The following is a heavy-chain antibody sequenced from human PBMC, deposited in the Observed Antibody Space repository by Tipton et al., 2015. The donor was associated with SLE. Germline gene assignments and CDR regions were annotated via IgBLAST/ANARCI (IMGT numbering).Heavy chain of an antibody. CDR1: GESVDSGGYY. J-gene: IGHJ4*02. V-gene: IGHV4-31*03. D-gene: IGHD2-21*02. Sequence: TLSLTCSVSGESVDSGGYYWSWIRQHPGKGLDWIGYIYYTGITYYNPSLKSRVTMSLDASKNQFSLKLTSVTAADTAMYYCARDHEDGGGDCRYFDYWGQGSLVTVSS. CDR3: ARDHEDGGGDCRYFDY. CDR2: IYYTGIT.